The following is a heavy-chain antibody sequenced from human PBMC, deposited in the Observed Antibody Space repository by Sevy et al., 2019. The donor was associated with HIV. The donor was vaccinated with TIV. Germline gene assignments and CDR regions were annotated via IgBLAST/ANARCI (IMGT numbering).Heavy chain of an antibody. CDR2: ISYDGSNK. CDR3: AREGDMYVAATHFDI. Sequence: GGCLRLSCAASGFTFSSYAMHCVRQAPGKGLERVAVISYDGSNKYYADSVKGRFTISRDSSKNTLYLQMNSLRAEDTAVYYCAREGDMYVAATHFDIWGQGTMVTVSS. D-gene: IGHD2-15*01. J-gene: IGHJ3*02. V-gene: IGHV3-30*01. CDR1: GFTFSSYA.